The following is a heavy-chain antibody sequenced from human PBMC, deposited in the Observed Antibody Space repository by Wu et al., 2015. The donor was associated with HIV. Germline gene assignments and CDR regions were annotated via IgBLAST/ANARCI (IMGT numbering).Heavy chain of an antibody. CDR3: AKXSPLIAVPDHDAFDI. CDR1: GYTFSSYG. Sequence: QVQLVQSGAEVKKPGASVKVSCKASGYTFSSYGISWVRQAPGQGLEWMGWISVYNGNTKDAQKLQGRVTMTTDTSTNTAYMELRSLRSDDTAVYYCAKXSPLIAVPDHDAFDIWGQGTVVIVSS. D-gene: IGHD6-19*01. V-gene: IGHV1-18*01. J-gene: IGHJ3*02. CDR2: ISVYNGNT.